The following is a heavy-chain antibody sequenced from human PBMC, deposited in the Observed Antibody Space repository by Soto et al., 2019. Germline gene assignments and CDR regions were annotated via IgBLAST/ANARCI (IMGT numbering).Heavy chain of an antibody. CDR3: ARAETTKVRGVISGWFDS. D-gene: IGHD3-10*01. CDR2: IYYSGST. Sequence: SETLSLTCTVSGDSISSYSCSWIRQPPGTGLEWIGYIYYSGSTNYNPALKSRVTISLDTSKKQFSLKVSSVTAAETAVYYCARAETTKVRGVISGWFDSWGQGSVVTVSS. J-gene: IGHJ5*02. V-gene: IGHV4-59*01. CDR1: GDSISSYS.